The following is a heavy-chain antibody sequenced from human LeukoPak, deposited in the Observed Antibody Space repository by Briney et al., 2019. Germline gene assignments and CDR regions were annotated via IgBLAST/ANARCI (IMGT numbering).Heavy chain of an antibody. Sequence: GGSLRLSCAASGFTFRSYEMNWVRQAPGKGLEWVSYISNSGSTIYYADSVKGRFTISRDNAKNSLFLQMNSLRAEDTAAYYCASLDTAMVHFYNMDVWGQGTTVTVSS. V-gene: IGHV3-48*03. D-gene: IGHD5-18*01. CDR2: ISNSGSTI. CDR3: ASLDTAMVHFYNMDV. J-gene: IGHJ6*02. CDR1: GFTFRSYE.